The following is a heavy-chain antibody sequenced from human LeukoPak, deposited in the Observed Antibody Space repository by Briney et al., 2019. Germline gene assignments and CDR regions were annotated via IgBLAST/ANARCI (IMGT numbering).Heavy chain of an antibody. CDR2: IYSGGST. CDR1: GFTVSSNY. Sequence: GGSLRLSCAASGFTVSSNYMSWVRQAPGKGLEWVSVIYSGGSTYYADSVKGRFTISRDNSKNTLYLQMNSLRAEDTAVYYCARDGAVAGIRNAFDIWGQGTKVTVSS. J-gene: IGHJ3*02. D-gene: IGHD6-19*01. CDR3: ARDGAVAGIRNAFDI. V-gene: IGHV3-53*01.